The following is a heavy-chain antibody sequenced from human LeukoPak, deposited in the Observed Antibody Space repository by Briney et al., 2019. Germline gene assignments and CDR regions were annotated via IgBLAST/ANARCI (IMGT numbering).Heavy chain of an antibody. J-gene: IGHJ4*02. Sequence: TGGTLRLSCAAAGFTFNIYGMNWVRQAPGKWLEWVGRIKTKGEGGTVDYAAPVKGRFNISRDDSKNTLYLQMNSLKTEDTAIYYCMSDLDNWGQGTLVTVSS. V-gene: IGHV3-15*01. CDR3: MSDLDN. CDR1: GFTFNIYG. CDR2: IKTKGEGGTV.